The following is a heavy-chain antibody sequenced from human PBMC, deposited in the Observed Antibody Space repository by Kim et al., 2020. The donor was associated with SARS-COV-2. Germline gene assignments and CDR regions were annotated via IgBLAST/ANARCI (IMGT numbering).Heavy chain of an antibody. CDR2: IHYSGST. V-gene: IGHV4-59*08. D-gene: IGHD6-19*01. CDR3: ARGIGWYEY. Sequence: SETLSLTCTVSGGSISSYYWSWIRQPPGKGLEWIGYIHYSGSTNYNPSLKSRVTISVYTSNNQFSLKLSSVTAADTAVYYCARGIGWYEYWGQGTLVTVSS. J-gene: IGHJ4*02. CDR1: GGSISSYY.